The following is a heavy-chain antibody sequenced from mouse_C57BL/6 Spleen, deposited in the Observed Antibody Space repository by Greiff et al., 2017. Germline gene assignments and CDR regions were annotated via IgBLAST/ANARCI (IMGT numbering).Heavy chain of an antibody. Sequence: EVQGVESGGGLVQPKGSLKLSCAASGFSFNTYAMNWVRQAPGKGLEWVARIRSKSNNYATYYADSVKDRFTISRDDSESMLYLQMNNLKTEDTAMYYCVTTVAPYAMDYWGQGTSVTVSS. V-gene: IGHV10-1*01. D-gene: IGHD1-1*01. CDR3: VTTVAPYAMDY. CDR1: GFSFNTYA. J-gene: IGHJ4*01. CDR2: IRSKSNNYAT.